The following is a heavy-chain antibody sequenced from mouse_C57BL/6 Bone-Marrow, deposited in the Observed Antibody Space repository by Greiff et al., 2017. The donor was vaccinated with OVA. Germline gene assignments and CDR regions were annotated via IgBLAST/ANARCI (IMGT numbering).Heavy chain of an antibody. CDR3: ARGGTSPFAY. CDR1: GYSFTGYY. D-gene: IGHD4-1*01. Sequence: EVQLQQSGPELVKPGASVKISCKASGYSFTGYYMNWVKQSPEKSLEWIGEINPRHGGTTYNQKLKDKATLTVDKSSITAFMQLKSLTSEDTAVYSCARGGTSPFAYWGQGTLVTVSA. CDR2: INPRHGGT. J-gene: IGHJ3*01. V-gene: IGHV1-42*01.